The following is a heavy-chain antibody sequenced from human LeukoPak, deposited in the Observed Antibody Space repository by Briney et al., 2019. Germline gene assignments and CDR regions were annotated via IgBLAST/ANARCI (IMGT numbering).Heavy chain of an antibody. CDR3: ARDLCGSTTCHENYYYYGMDV. J-gene: IGHJ6*02. CDR2: IYYSGST. CDR1: GGSISSYY. V-gene: IGHV4-59*12. D-gene: IGHD2-2*01. Sequence: PSETLSLTCTVSGGSISSYYWSWIRQPPGKGLEWIGYIYYSGSTNYNPSLKSRVTISVDTSKNQFSLKLSSVTAADTAVYYCARDLCGSTTCHENYYYYGMDVWGQGTTVTVSS.